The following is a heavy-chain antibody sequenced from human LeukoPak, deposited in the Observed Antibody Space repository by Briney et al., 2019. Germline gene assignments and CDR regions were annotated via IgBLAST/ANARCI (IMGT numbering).Heavy chain of an antibody. CDR2: IGTAGDT. CDR1: EFTFSSYD. CDR3: ARDRDGYNYDGMDV. Sequence: GGSLRLSCAASEFTFSSYDMHWLRQPTGKGLEWVSTIGTAGDTFYGDSVRDRFTTSRDNAKNSLCLTMNSLRAEDTAVYYCARDRDGYNYDGMDVWGQGTTVTVSS. D-gene: IGHD5-24*01. J-gene: IGHJ6*02. V-gene: IGHV3-13*01.